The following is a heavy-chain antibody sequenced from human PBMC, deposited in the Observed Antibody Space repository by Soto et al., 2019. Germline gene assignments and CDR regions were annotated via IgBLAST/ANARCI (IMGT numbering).Heavy chain of an antibody. CDR3: ARLFTVTTDYYFGMDV. J-gene: IGHJ6*02. Sequence: VQLRESGPGLVKPSETLSLSCTVSGGSISGSYWSWVRQPAGKGLEWIGRIYSSGSSNYNPSLNSRPTMSLDTSKNQCSLKLRSVTAADTAIYYCARLFTVTTDYYFGMDVWGQGTTVTVSS. CDR2: IYSSGSS. V-gene: IGHV4-4*07. CDR1: GGSISGSY. D-gene: IGHD4-17*01.